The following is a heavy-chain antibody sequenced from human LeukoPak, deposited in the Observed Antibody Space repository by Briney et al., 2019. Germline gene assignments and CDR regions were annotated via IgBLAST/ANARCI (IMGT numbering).Heavy chain of an antibody. CDR3: ARDPDRVRGVRPPPLIAAAGNDRGEAKLDP. CDR1: GYTFTSYG. V-gene: IGHV1-18*01. CDR2: ISAYNGNT. Sequence: ASVKVSCKASGYTFTSYGISWVRQAPGQGLEWMGWISAYNGNTSYAQKLQGRVTMTTDTSTSTAYMELRSLRSDDTAVYYCARDPDRVRGVRPPPLIAAAGNDRGEAKLDPWGQGTLVTVSS. D-gene: IGHD6-13*01. J-gene: IGHJ5*02.